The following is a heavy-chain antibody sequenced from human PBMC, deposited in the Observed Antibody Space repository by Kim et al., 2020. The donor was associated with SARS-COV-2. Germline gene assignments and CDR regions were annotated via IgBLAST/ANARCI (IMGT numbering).Heavy chain of an antibody. CDR2: IWYDGSNK. J-gene: IGHJ4*02. D-gene: IGHD6-13*01. CDR3: ARDPPGIAAAGIDLPFGY. CDR1: GFTFSSYG. Sequence: GGSLRLSCAASGFTFSSYGMHWVRQAPGKGLEWVAVIWYDGSNKYYADSVKGRFTISRDNSKNTLYLQMNSLRAEDTAVYYCARDPPGIAAAGIDLPFGYWGQGTLVTVSS. V-gene: IGHV3-33*01.